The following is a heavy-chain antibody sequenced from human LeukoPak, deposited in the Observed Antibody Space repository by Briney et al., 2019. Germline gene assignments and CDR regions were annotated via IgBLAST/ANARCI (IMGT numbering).Heavy chain of an antibody. V-gene: IGHV1-3*01. J-gene: IGHJ4*02. CDR3: ARGTAMVILVDY. Sequence: ASVKVSCKASGYTFTSYAMHWVRQAPGQRLEWMGWINAGNGNTKYSQKFQGRVTITRDTSASTAYMELSSLRSEDTAVYYCARGTAMVILVDYWGQGTLVTVSS. CDR1: GYTFTSYA. CDR2: INAGNGNT. D-gene: IGHD5-18*01.